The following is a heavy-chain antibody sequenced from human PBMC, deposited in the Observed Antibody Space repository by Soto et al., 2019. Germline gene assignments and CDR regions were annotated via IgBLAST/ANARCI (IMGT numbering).Heavy chain of an antibody. CDR2: IYHSGST. Sequence: TSETLSLTCAVSGGSISSGGYSWSWIRQPPGKGLEWIGYIYHSGSTYYNPSLKSRVTISVDRSKNQFSLKLSSVTAADTAVYYCARAPSSIAAHFDYWGQGTLVTVSS. CDR1: GGSISSGGYS. V-gene: IGHV4-30-2*01. J-gene: IGHJ4*02. D-gene: IGHD6-6*01. CDR3: ARAPSSIAAHFDY.